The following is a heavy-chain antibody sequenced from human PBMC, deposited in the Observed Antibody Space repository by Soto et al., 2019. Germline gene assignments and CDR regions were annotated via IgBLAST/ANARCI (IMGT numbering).Heavy chain of an antibody. CDR2: IDPSDSYT. CDR1: GYSFTSYW. J-gene: IGHJ6*02. Sequence: GESLKISCKGSGYSFTSYWISWVRQMPGKGLEWMGRIDPSDSYTNYSPSFQGHVTISADKSISTAYLQWSSLKASDTAMYYCARPSYSRDYYDSSGYYHIAYYYYGMDVWGQGTTVTVSS. CDR3: ARPSYSRDYYDSSGYYHIAYYYYGMDV. V-gene: IGHV5-10-1*01. D-gene: IGHD3-22*01.